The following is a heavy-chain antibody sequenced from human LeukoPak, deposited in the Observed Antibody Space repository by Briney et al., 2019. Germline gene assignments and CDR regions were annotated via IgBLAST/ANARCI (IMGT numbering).Heavy chain of an antibody. J-gene: IGHJ6*03. CDR2: IYYTGST. CDR1: GGSISNYY. CDR3: ARRPTPEAPRRYYYMDV. Sequence: PSETLSLTCIVSGGSISNYYWKWIRQPPGKELEWIAYIYYTGSTNYNPSLKSRVTISVDTSKNQCSLKLSSVTAADTSVYYCARRPTPEAPRRYYYMDVWGKGPKVIVSS. V-gene: IGHV4-59*01.